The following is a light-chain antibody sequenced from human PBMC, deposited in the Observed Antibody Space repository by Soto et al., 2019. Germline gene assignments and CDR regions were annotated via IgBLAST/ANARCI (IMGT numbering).Light chain of an antibody. CDR2: DVN. Sequence: QSVLTQPRSVSGSPGQSVTISCTGTSSDVGGYNYVSWYQQLPGKAPKLMIYDVNKRPSGVPDRFSGSKSGNTASLTISGLQAEDEADYYCCSYAGSYTLVFGGGTKVTVL. J-gene: IGLJ3*02. CDR1: SSDVGGYNY. V-gene: IGLV2-11*01. CDR3: CSYAGSYTLV.